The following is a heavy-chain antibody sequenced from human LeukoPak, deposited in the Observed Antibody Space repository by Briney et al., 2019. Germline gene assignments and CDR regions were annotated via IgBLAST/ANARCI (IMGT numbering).Heavy chain of an antibody. V-gene: IGHV4-28*03. CDR3: ARGYSGSYGRFDY. Sequence: SDTLSLTCAVSGYSITSSSWWGWIRQPPGKGLEWIGYIYHSGTTYYNPSLQSRVTMSVDTSKNQFSLKLSSVTAVDTAVYYCARGYSGSYGRFDYWGQGTLVTVSS. D-gene: IGHD1-26*01. CDR2: IYHSGTT. J-gene: IGHJ4*02. CDR1: GYSITSSSW.